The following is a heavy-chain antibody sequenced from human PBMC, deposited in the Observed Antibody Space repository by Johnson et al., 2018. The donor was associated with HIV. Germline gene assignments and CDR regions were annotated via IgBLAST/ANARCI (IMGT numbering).Heavy chain of an antibody. J-gene: IGHJ3*02. CDR3: ARGRIRQAYSGNYDDAFYI. D-gene: IGHD1-26*01. CDR2: ISYDGSDK. V-gene: IGHV3-30*04. CDR1: GFTFNSYA. Sequence: QVQLVESWGGVVQAGRSLRLSCAASGFTFNSYATHWVRQAPGKGLEWVAVISYDGSDKYYADSVKGRFTISRDNSKKTLYMQMNSLRAEDTAVYYCARGRIRQAYSGNYDDAFYIWGQGTMVTVSS.